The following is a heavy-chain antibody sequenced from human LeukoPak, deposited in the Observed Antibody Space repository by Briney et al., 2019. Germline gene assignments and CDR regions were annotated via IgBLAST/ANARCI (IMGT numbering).Heavy chain of an antibody. D-gene: IGHD4-17*01. J-gene: IGHJ1*01. Sequence: SETLSLTCTVSGGSISSYYWSWIRQPPGKGLEWIGYIYYSGSTNYNPSLKSRVTISVDTSKNQFSLKLSSVTAADTAVYYCARLDGDSTVFQHWGQGTLVTVSS. CDR3: ARLDGDSTVFQH. CDR1: GGSISSYY. V-gene: IGHV4-59*08. CDR2: IYYSGST.